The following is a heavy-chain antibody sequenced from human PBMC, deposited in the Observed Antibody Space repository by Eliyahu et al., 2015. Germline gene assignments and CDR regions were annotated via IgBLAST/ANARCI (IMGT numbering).Heavy chain of an antibody. Sequence: EVQLLESGGGLVQPGGSLRLSCAASGFTFSSYAMSWVRQAPGKGLEWGSGIDGSGSSTFYADSVKGRFTISRDNSKNTLYLHMNSLRAEDTAVYYCATSKYSGSSNNYYFDYWGQETLVAVSS. J-gene: IGHJ4*02. V-gene: IGHV3-23*01. CDR3: ATSKYSGSSNNYYFDY. D-gene: IGHD1-26*01. CDR1: GFTFSSYA. CDR2: IDGSGSST.